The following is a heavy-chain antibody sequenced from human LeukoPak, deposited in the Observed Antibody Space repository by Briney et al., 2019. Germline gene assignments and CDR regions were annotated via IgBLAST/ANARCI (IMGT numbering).Heavy chain of an antibody. J-gene: IGHJ6*04. CDR3: ARSGTIFGVWGV. D-gene: IGHD3-3*01. Sequence: SETLSLTCTVSGGSISSYYWSWIRQPPGKGLEWIGYIYSSGSTNYNPSLKSRVTISVDTSKNQFSLKLSSVTAADTAVYYCARSGTIFGVWGVWGKGTTVTVSS. CDR2: IYSSGST. CDR1: GGSISSYY. V-gene: IGHV4-59*01.